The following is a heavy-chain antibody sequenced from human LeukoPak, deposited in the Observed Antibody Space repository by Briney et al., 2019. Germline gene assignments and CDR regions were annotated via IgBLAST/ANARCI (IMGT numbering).Heavy chain of an antibody. J-gene: IGHJ4*02. D-gene: IGHD4-23*01. Sequence: GASVKVSCKASGYTFTSYYMLWVRQAPGQGLEWMGIMNPSGGSTSYAQKFQGRVTMTRDTSTSTVYMELSSLRSEDTAVYYCARPATVGYRFDYWGQGTLVTVSS. V-gene: IGHV1-46*01. CDR3: ARPATVGYRFDY. CDR2: MNPSGGST. CDR1: GYTFTSYY.